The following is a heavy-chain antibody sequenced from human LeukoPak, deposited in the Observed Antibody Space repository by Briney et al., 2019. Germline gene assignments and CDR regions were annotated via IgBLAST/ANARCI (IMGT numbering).Heavy chain of an antibody. Sequence: GGSLRLSCAASGFTFEEYGMSWVRQSPGKGLEWISGIDWTGGSTRYADSVKGRFTISRNNAKNSLYLQMNSLRADDAALYYCARRAMIVAATPAVDYWGQGTLVTVSS. CDR3: ARRAMIVAATPAVDY. CDR2: IDWTGGST. J-gene: IGHJ4*02. V-gene: IGHV3-20*04. CDR1: GFTFEEYG. D-gene: IGHD3-22*01.